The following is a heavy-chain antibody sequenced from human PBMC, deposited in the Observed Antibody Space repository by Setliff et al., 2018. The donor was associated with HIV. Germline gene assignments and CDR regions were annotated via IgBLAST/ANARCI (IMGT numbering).Heavy chain of an antibody. V-gene: IGHV3-7*01. CDR1: GFTFSNCW. CDR2: IKPDGSEK. CDR3: ARGGRRWLHQGWFDV. D-gene: IGHD5-12*01. Sequence: GGSLRLSCAASGFTFSNCWMSWVRQTPGKGLEWVANIKPDGSEKNYVDSVKGRFTISRDNAKNSMDLQMNSLRAADTAVYYCARGGRRWLHQGWFDVWGQGTLVTVSS. J-gene: IGHJ5*02.